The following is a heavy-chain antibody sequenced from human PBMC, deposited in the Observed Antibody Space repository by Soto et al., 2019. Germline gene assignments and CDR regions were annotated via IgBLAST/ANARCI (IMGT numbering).Heavy chain of an antibody. CDR3: ARGPYCSSTSCSGAVLGAFDI. V-gene: IGHV3-30-3*01. CDR1: GFPFSSCA. Sequence: QVQLVESGGGLVKPGGSLRLSCAASGFPFSSCAMYWVRQAPGKGLEWVAVISYDGSNKYYADSVKGRFTISRDNSKNTLYLQMNSLGTEDTAVYYCARGPYCSSTSCSGAVLGAFDIWGQGTMVTVSS. J-gene: IGHJ3*02. CDR2: ISYDGSNK. D-gene: IGHD2-2*01.